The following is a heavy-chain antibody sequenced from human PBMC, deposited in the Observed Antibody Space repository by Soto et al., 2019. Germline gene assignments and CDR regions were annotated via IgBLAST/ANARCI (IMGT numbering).Heavy chain of an antibody. V-gene: IGHV3-21*01. CDR1: GFTFSSYS. CDR2: ISSSSSYI. Sequence: GGSLRLSCAASGFTFSSYSMNWVRQAPGKGLEWVSSISSSSSYIYYADSVKGRFTISRDNAKNSLYLQMNSLRAEDTAVYYCARDGLIAAAGTTDYYYGMDVWGQGTTVTVSS. J-gene: IGHJ6*02. D-gene: IGHD6-13*01. CDR3: ARDGLIAAAGTTDYYYGMDV.